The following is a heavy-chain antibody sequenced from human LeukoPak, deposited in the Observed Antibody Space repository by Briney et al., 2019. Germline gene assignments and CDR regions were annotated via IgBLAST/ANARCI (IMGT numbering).Heavy chain of an antibody. CDR2: INNGGSRT. Sequence: GGSLRLSCAASGLTFSGYAMSWVRLAPGEGLEWVSRINNGGSRTSYADSVEVRFTISRDNAKNTLYLQMNSLRAEDTAVYYCATSFSYDSSGHPYPPLDYWGQGTLVTVSS. J-gene: IGHJ4*02. V-gene: IGHV3-74*01. D-gene: IGHD3-22*01. CDR1: GLTFSGYA. CDR3: ATSFSYDSSGHPYPPLDY.